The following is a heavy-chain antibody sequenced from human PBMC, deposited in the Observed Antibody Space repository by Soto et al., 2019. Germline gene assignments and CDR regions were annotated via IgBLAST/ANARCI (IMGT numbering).Heavy chain of an antibody. D-gene: IGHD6-13*01. V-gene: IGHV1-46*03. Sequence: QVQLVQSGAEVKKPGASVKVSCKASGYTFTSYYMHWVRQAPGQGLEWMGIINPSGGSTSYAQKFQGRVTMTRDTSTSIVHVEPSSLRSEDTAVYYCARNIPGIAAAGPDYWGQGTMVTVSS. CDR3: ARNIPGIAAAGPDY. CDR1: GYTFTSYY. J-gene: IGHJ4*02. CDR2: INPSGGST.